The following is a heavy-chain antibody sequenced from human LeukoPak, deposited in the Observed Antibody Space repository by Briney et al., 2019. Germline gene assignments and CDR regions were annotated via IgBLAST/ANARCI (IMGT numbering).Heavy chain of an antibody. Sequence: PSETLSLTCTVSGGSISSSSYYWGWIRQPPGKGLEWIGSIYYSGSTYYNPPLKSRVTISVDTSKNQFSLKLSSVTAADTAVYYCARVGPANDALDIWGQGTMVTVSS. J-gene: IGHJ3*02. CDR1: GGSISSSSYY. CDR3: ARVGPANDALDI. CDR2: IYYSGST. V-gene: IGHV4-39*07. D-gene: IGHD2-15*01.